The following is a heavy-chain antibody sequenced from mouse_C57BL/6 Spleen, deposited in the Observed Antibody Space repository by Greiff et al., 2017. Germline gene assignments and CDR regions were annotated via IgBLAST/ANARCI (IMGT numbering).Heavy chain of an antibody. J-gene: IGHJ2*01. V-gene: IGHV1-82*01. CDR1: GYAFSSSW. CDR3: ARGGGSSQYPVLDY. CDR2: IYPGDGDT. Sequence: QVQLQQSGPELVKPGASVKISCKASGYAFSSSWMNWVKQRPGKGLEWIGRIYPGDGDTNYNGKFKGKATLTADKSSSTAYMQLSSLTSEDSAVXFCARGGGSSQYPVLDYWGQGTTLTVSS. D-gene: IGHD1-1*01.